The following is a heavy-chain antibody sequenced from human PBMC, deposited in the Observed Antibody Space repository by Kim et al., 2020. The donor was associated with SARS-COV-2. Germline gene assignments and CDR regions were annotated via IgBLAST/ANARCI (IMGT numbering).Heavy chain of an antibody. V-gene: IGHV3-30*07. CDR3: ARECQPGIAVAEPDY. D-gene: IGHD6-13*01. Sequence: DPVKGRFTISRDNSKNTLYRQMNSLGAEDTAVYYCARECQPGIAVAEPDYWGQGTLVTVSS. J-gene: IGHJ4*02.